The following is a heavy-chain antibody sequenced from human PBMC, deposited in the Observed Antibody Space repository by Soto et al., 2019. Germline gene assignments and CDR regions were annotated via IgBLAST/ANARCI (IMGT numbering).Heavy chain of an antibody. Sequence: SETLSLTCAVYGGSFSGYYWSWIRQPPGKGLEWIGEINHSGSTNYNPSLKSRVTISVDTSKNQLSLKLNSVTAADTAVYYCGRDQCMVRGAGGMDVWGQGTTVTVSS. CDR1: GGSFSGYY. CDR2: INHSGST. V-gene: IGHV4-34*01. D-gene: IGHD3-10*01. J-gene: IGHJ6*02. CDR3: GRDQCMVRGAGGMDV.